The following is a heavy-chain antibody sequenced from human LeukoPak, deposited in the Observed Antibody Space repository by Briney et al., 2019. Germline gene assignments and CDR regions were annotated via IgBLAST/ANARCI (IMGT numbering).Heavy chain of an antibody. J-gene: IGHJ4*02. CDR1: GYAFTSYY. D-gene: IGHD6-19*01. Sequence: ASVKVYCKASGYAFTSYYMHWVRQAPGQGLEWMGIINPSGGSTSYAQKFQGRVTMTRDTSTSTVYMELSSLRSEDTAVYYCARSRIAVAGPPSSWGQGTLVTVSS. CDR3: ARSRIAVAGPPSS. V-gene: IGHV1-46*03. CDR2: INPSGGST.